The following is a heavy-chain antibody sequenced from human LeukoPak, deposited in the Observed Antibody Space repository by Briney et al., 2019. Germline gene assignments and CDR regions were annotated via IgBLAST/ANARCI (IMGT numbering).Heavy chain of an antibody. CDR2: IWYDGSNK. D-gene: IGHD6-19*01. CDR3: ARDDVAVTGALDF. CDR1: GYTFSSYG. J-gene: IGHJ4*02. V-gene: IGHV3-33*01. Sequence: GGSLRLSCAASGYTFSSYGMNWVRQAPGKGLEWVAVIWYDGSNKYYADSVKGRFTISRDNSKNTLYLQMNSLRAEDTAVYYCARDDVAVTGALDFWGRGTLVTVSS.